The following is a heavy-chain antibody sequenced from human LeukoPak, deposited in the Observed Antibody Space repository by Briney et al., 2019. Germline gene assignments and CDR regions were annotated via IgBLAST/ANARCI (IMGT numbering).Heavy chain of an antibody. CDR3: AKEDRDFDWLLPGGD. CDR1: GFIFNSYG. D-gene: IGHD3-9*01. Sequence: PGGSLRLSCAASGFIFNSYGMSWVRQAPGKGLEWVSAISGSGGSTYYADSVKGRFTISRDNSKNTLYLQMNSLRAEDTAVYYCAKEDRDFDWLLPGGDWGQGTLVTVSS. V-gene: IGHV3-23*01. CDR2: ISGSGGST. J-gene: IGHJ4*02.